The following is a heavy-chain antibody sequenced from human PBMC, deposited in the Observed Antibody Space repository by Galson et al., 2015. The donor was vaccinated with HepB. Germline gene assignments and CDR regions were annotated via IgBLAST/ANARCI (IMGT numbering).Heavy chain of an antibody. CDR2: IRSKAYGGTT. V-gene: IGHV3-49*04. CDR3: TREVEYYFDY. Sequence: SLRLSCAASGFTFGDYAMSWVRQAPGKGLEWVGFIRSKAYGGTTEYAASVKGRFTISRDDSKSIAYLQMNSLKTEDTAVYYCTREVEYYFDYWGQGTPVTVSS. J-gene: IGHJ4*02. D-gene: IGHD3-3*01. CDR1: GFTFGDYA.